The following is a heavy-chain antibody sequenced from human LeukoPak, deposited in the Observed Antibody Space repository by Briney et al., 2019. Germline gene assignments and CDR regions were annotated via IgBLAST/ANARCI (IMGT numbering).Heavy chain of an antibody. D-gene: IGHD5-18*01. V-gene: IGHV1-18*01. J-gene: IGHJ5*02. CDR2: ISAYNGNT. CDR3: ARGPYTAMEHTNWFDP. CDR1: GYTFTSYG. Sequence: GASVKVSCKASGYTFTSYGISWVRQAPGQGLEWMGWISAYNGNTNYAQKLQGRVTMTTDTSTSTAYMELRSLRSDDTAVYYCARGPYTAMEHTNWFDPWGQGTLVTVSS.